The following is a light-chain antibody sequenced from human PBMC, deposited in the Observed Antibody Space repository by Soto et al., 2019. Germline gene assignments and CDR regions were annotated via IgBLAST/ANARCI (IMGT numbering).Light chain of an antibody. J-gene: IGKJ3*01. CDR3: PKYNSAPYT. CDR2: AAS. Sequence: DIQMTQSPSSLSASIGDRVTITCRASQGISNSLAWYQHKPGKVPNLLIYAASTLQSGVPSRFSGSGSGTDFTLTISSLQPEDVAAYYCPKYNSAPYTFGPGTKVDIK. CDR1: QGISNS. V-gene: IGKV1-27*01.